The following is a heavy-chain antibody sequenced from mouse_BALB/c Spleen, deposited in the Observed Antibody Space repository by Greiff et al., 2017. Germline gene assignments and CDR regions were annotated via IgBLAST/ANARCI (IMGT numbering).Heavy chain of an antibody. CDR2: IYNENSDT. V-gene: IGHV1-5*01. J-gene: IGHJ4*01. CDR1: GYTFTGYW. D-gene: IGHD1-2*01. Sequence: EVQVQQSGTVLARPGASVKMSCKASGYTFTGYWMHWVQQRPGQGLEWIGAIYNENSDTSYNQKFKVKAKLTAVTSTSTAYMELSSLPNEDYAVYYYTNILRLHEAMDYWGQGTSVTVSS. CDR3: TNILRLHEAMDY.